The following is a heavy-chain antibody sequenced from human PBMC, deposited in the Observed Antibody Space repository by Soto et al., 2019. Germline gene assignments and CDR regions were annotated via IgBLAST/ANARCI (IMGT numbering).Heavy chain of an antibody. D-gene: IGHD3-22*01. CDR3: AKARAYYYDSSALGDY. Sequence: PGESLKISCAASGFTFSSYGMHWVRQAPGKGLEWVAVISYDGSNKYYADSVKGRFTISRDNSKNTLYLQMNSLRAEDTAVYYCAKARAYYYDSSALGDYWGQGTLVTVSS. J-gene: IGHJ4*02. V-gene: IGHV3-30*18. CDR1: GFTFSSYG. CDR2: ISYDGSNK.